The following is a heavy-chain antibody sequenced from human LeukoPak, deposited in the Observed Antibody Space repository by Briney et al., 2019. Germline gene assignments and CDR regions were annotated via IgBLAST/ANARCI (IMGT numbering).Heavy chain of an antibody. CDR1: GYTLTELS. CDR2: FDPEDGET. J-gene: IGHJ1*01. V-gene: IGHV1-24*01. D-gene: IGHD1-26*01. Sequence: ASVKVSCXVSGYTLTELSMHWVRQAPGKGLEWMGGFDPEDGETIYAPKFQGRVTMTEDTSTDTAYMELSSLRSEDTAVYYCATDSGSYYAEYFQHWGQGTLVTVSS. CDR3: ATDSGSYYAEYFQH.